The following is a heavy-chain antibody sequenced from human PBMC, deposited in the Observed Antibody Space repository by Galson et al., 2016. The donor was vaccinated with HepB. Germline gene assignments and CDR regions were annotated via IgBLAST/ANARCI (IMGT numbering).Heavy chain of an antibody. CDR1: GFSLSTSGVG. D-gene: IGHD3-22*01. Sequence: PALVKPTQTLTLTCTFSGFSLSTSGVGVGWIRQPPGKALEWLALIYWDDDKRYSPSLKSRLTITKDTSKNQVVLTMTNMDPVDTATYYCAPYYYDRSGYYFRTQGYFDYWGQGTLVTASS. CDR2: IYWDDDK. V-gene: IGHV2-5*02. J-gene: IGHJ4*02. CDR3: APYYYDRSGYYFRTQGYFDY.